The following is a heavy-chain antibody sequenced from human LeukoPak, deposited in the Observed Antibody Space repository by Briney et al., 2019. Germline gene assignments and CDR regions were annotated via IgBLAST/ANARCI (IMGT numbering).Heavy chain of an antibody. J-gene: IGHJ6*03. CDR3: ARSFGASQQYSSSWYYYYMDV. CDR1: GYTFSNYY. D-gene: IGHD6-13*01. V-gene: IGHV1-46*01. Sequence: ASVKVSCKSSGYTFSNYYMHWVRQAPGQGLEWTGIINPSGGSTSYAQKFQGRITMTRDMSTSTVYMELSSLRSDDTAVYYCARSFGASQQYSSSWYYYYMDVWGKGTTVTVSS. CDR2: INPSGGST.